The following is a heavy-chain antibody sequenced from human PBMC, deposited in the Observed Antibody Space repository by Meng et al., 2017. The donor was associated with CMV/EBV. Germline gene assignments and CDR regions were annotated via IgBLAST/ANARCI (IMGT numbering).Heavy chain of an antibody. CDR1: GFTFSSYS. D-gene: IGHD3-22*01. CDR2: ISSSSSTI. Sequence: GESLKISCAASGFTFSSYSMNWVRQAPGKGLEWVSYISSSSSTIYYADSVKGRFTISRDNDKNSLYLQMNSLRDEDTAVYYCASWIDVSSGHFDYWGQGTLVTVSS. CDR3: ASWIDVSSGHFDY. V-gene: IGHV3-48*02. J-gene: IGHJ4*02.